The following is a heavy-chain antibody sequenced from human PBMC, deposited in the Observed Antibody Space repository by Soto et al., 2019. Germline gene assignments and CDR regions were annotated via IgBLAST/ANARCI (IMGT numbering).Heavy chain of an antibody. D-gene: IGHD6-6*01. Sequence: GASVKVSCKASGYTFTNYYMHWVRQAPGQGPEWMGIISPRDGGTSNAQKFQGRLTMTADTSTSTLYMKLSSLTSEDTAVYYCARGRLFSSSSRGLGYYGMDDWGHGTTVTVSS. V-gene: IGHV1-46*01. CDR3: ARGRLFSSSSRGLGYYGMDD. CDR2: ISPRDGGT. J-gene: IGHJ6*02. CDR1: GYTFTNYY.